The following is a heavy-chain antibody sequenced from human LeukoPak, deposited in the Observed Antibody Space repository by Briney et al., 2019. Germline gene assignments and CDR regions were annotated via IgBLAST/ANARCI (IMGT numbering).Heavy chain of an antibody. CDR2: IASDGSYT. CDR1: GFVFSIYA. D-gene: IGHD3-3*01. Sequence: GGSLRLSCEGSGFVFSIYAIHWIRQSPGRGLEWVAVIASDGSYTDYVHSLKERFTISRDNSKNTVYLDVTSLTPEDAAVYYCAREGTYSDYWSGYFEYWGQGTLVTVSS. V-gene: IGHV3-30*04. J-gene: IGHJ4*02. CDR3: AREGTYSDYWSGYFEY.